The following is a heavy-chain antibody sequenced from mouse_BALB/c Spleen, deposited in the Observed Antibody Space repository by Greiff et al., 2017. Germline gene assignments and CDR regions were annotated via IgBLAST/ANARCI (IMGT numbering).Heavy chain of an antibody. CDR2: ISSGGSYT. Sequence: EVMLVESGGGLVKPGGSLKLSCAASGFTFSSYTMSWVRQTPEKRLEWVATISSGGSYTYYPDSVKGRFTISRDNAKNTLYLQMSSLKSEDTAMYYCTRDREPYYFDYWGQGTTLTVSS. D-gene: IGHD3-1*01. V-gene: IGHV5-6-4*01. CDR1: GFTFSSYT. J-gene: IGHJ2*01. CDR3: TRDREPYYFDY.